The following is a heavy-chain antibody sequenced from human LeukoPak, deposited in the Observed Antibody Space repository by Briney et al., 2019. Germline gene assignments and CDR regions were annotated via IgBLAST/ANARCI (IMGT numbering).Heavy chain of an antibody. CDR1: GGTFISYA. V-gene: IGHV1-69*05. CDR2: LIPIFGTA. Sequence: SVKVSCKASGGTFISYAISWVRQAPGQGLEWMGGLIPIFGTANYAQKFQGRVTITTDESTSTAYMELSSLRSEDTAVYYCARLPRGGYNFLAPDDYWGQGTLVTVSS. CDR3: ARLPRGGYNFLAPDDY. D-gene: IGHD5-24*01. J-gene: IGHJ4*02.